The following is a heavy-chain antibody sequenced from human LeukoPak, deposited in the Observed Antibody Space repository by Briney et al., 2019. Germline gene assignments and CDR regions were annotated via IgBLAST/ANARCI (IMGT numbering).Heavy chain of an antibody. V-gene: IGHV4-34*01. CDR1: GGSFSGYY. D-gene: IGHD3-9*01. J-gene: IGHJ4*02. CDR3: ASIDYDILTGYLN. Sequence: SETLSLTCAVYGGSFSGYYWSWIRQPPGKGLEWIGEINHSGSTNYNPSLKSRVTISVDTSKNRFSLKLSSVTAADTAVYYCASIDYDILTGYLNWGQGTLVTVSS. CDR2: INHSGST.